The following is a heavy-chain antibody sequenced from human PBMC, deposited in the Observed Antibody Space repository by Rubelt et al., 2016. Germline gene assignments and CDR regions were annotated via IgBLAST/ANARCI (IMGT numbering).Heavy chain of an antibody. CDR3: AREYSSSSGISPFDY. CDR1: GGSIISSNW. Sequence: QVQLQESGPGLVKPSGTLSLTCAVSGGSIISSNWWSWVRQPPGKGLEWIGEIYYSGSINYNPSHKSRITISVDEAKNQFSRKLTSGAAADTAVDYCAREYSSSSGISPFDYWGQGTLVTVSS. CDR2: IYYSGSI. V-gene: IGHV4-4*02. J-gene: IGHJ4*02. D-gene: IGHD6-6*01.